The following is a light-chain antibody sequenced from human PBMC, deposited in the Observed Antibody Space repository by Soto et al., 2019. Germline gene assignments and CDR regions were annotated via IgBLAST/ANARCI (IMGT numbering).Light chain of an antibody. CDR3: QQSYRIPRT. Sequence: DLQMTQSPSSLSASVGDRVTITCRASQTITNYLNWYQQKPGKAPNPLIYATSSLQSGVPSRFSGSASGTEFTLTISSLQPEDFAIYFCQQSYRIPRTFGQGTKVEIK. V-gene: IGKV1-39*01. CDR1: QTITNY. CDR2: ATS. J-gene: IGKJ1*01.